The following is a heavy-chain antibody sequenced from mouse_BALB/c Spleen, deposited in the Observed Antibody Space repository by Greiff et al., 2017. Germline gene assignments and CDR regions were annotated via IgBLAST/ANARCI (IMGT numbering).Heavy chain of an antibody. CDR1: GYSITSDYA. J-gene: IGHJ4*01. CDR2: ISYSGST. CDR3: AREGDEEAMGY. Sequence: DVKLQESGPGLVKPSQSLSLTCTVTGYSITSDYAWNWIRQFPGNKLEWMGYISYSGSTSYNPSLKSRISITRDTSKNQFFLQLNSVTTEDTATYYCAREGDEEAMGYWGDEASDTVSS. V-gene: IGHV3-2*02.